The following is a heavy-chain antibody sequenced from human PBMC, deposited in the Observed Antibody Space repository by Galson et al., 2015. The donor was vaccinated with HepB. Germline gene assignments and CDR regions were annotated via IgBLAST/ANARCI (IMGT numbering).Heavy chain of an antibody. V-gene: IGHV5-51*01. CDR2: IYPGDSDT. CDR1: GYSFTSYW. CDR3: ARQAPPYYYYYYGMDV. Sequence: SGAEVKKPGESLKISCKGSGYSFTSYWIGWVRQMPGKGLEWMGIIYPGDSDTRYSPSFQGQVTISADKSISTAYLQWSSLKASDTAMYYWARQAPPYYYYYYGMDVWGQGTTVTVSS. J-gene: IGHJ6*02.